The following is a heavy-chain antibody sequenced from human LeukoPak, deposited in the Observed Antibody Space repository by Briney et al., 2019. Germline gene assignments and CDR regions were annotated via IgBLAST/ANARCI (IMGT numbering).Heavy chain of an antibody. V-gene: IGHV4-39*02. CDR1: GGSIGSSSYY. Sequence: SETLSLTCTVSGGSIGSSSYYWGWIRQPPGKGLEWIGSIYYSGSSYYNPSLKSRVTISVDTSKNQFSLKLSSVTAADTAVYYCARENSMVRGVIGYWGQGTLVTVSS. J-gene: IGHJ4*02. CDR3: ARENSMVRGVIGY. CDR2: IYYSGSS. D-gene: IGHD3-10*01.